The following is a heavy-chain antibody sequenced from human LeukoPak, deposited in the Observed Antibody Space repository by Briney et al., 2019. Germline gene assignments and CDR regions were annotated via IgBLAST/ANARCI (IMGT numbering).Heavy chain of an antibody. CDR1: GGSISSGGYY. V-gene: IGHV4-30-2*01. J-gene: IGHJ4*02. Sequence: PSETLSLTCTVSGGSISSGGYYWSWIRQHPGKGLEWIGYIYHSGSTYYNPSLKSRVTISVDRSKNQFSLKLSSVTAADTAVYYCARDRGGYRVYFDYWGQGTLVTVSS. CDR3: ARDRGGYRVYFDY. CDR2: IYHSGST. D-gene: IGHD3-10*01.